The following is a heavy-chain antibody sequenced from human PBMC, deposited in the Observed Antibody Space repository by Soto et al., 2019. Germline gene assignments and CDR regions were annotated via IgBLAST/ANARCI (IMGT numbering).Heavy chain of an antibody. CDR3: AKDLGYDSSGYPDY. D-gene: IGHD3-22*01. J-gene: IGHJ4*02. CDR2: ISYDGSNK. V-gene: IGHV3-30*18. Sequence: QVQLVESGGGVVQPGRSLRLSCAASGFTFSSYGMHWVRQAPGKGLAWVAVISYDGSNKYYADSVKGRFTISRDNSKNTLYLQMTSLKSEDTAVYYCAKDLGYDSSGYPDYWGQGTLVTVSS. CDR1: GFTFSSYG.